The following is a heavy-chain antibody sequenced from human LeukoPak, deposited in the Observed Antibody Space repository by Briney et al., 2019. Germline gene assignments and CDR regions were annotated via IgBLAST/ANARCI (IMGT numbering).Heavy chain of an antibody. J-gene: IGHJ4*02. Sequence: GGSLRLSCAASGFTFSSYSMNWVRQAPGKGLEWVSSISSSSSYIYYADSVKGRFTISRDNAKNSLYLQMNSLRAEDMALYYCAKVDCSSTSCDQPFDYWGQGTLVTVSS. CDR1: GFTFSSYS. CDR2: ISSSSSYI. D-gene: IGHD2-2*01. CDR3: AKVDCSSTSCDQPFDY. V-gene: IGHV3-21*04.